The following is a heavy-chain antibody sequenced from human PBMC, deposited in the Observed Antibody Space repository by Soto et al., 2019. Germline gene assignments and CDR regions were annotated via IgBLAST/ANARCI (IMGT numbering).Heavy chain of an antibody. CDR2: ISYDGSNK. CDR3: AKLRYFDWSGAFDI. CDR1: GFTFSSYV. D-gene: IGHD3-9*01. V-gene: IGHV3-30*18. Sequence: GGSLRLSCAASGFTFSSYVMHWVRQAPGKGLEWVAVISYDGSNKYYADSVKGRFTISRDNSKNTLYLQMNSLRAEDTAVYYCAKLRYFDWSGAFDIWGQGTMVTVSS. J-gene: IGHJ3*02.